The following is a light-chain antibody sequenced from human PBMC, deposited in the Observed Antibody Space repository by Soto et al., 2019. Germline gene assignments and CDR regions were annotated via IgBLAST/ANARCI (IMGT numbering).Light chain of an antibody. CDR3: QQYNNWPPST. Sequence: EIVMTQSPATLSVSPGERATLSCRASQSVSSNLAWYQQKPGQAPRLLIYGASTRATGIPARFSGSGSGTEFTITISSLQSEDFVVYYCQQYNNWPPSTFGQGTKLEIK. CDR2: GAS. CDR1: QSVSSN. V-gene: IGKV3-15*01. J-gene: IGKJ2*02.